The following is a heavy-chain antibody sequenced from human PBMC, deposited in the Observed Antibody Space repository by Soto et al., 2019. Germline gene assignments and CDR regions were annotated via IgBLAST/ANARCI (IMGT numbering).Heavy chain of an antibody. D-gene: IGHD3-10*01. J-gene: IGHJ6*02. CDR2: IIRTFVTG. CDR3: ASFDGTLVRGGRSSPYEMDV. CDR1: GGTFNNYA. V-gene: IGHV1-69*01. Sequence: QVLLVQSGPEVKKPGSSVKVSCKASGGTFNNYAINWVRQAPGKGLEWMGGIIRTFVTGNHAQKFQGRVTITADESTTTAYMELNSLRSEDTAIYYCASFDGTLVRGGRSSPYEMDVWGQGTTVIVSS.